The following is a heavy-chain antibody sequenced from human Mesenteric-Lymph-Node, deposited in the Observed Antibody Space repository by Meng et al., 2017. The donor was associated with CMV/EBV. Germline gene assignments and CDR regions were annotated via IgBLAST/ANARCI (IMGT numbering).Heavy chain of an antibody. CDR3: ARDKACSSTSCYSPYYYGMDV. J-gene: IGHJ6*02. D-gene: IGHD2-2*02. CDR1: GFSFNNNW. V-gene: IGHV3-74*03. CDR2: IKGDGSTT. Sequence: GGSLRLSCRASGFSFNNNWMHWVRQAPGQGLVWVSRIKGDGSTTMYADFVRGRFTIFRDNAKNTLYLQMNSLRAEDTAVYYCARDKACSSTSCYSPYYYGMDVWGQGTTVTVSS.